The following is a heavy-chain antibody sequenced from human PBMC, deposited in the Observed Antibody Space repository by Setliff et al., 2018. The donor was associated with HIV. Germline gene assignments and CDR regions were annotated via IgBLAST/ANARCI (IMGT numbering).Heavy chain of an antibody. CDR1: GASISSYY. Sequence: PETLSLTCNVSGASISSYYWTWIRQSPGNRLEWLGYITDSGNTNYNPSLRHRVTISADTSKTQVALRLRSVTAADTAVYYFARETQQTYSILTGYNYYSGIDVWGQGTTV. CDR2: ITDSGNT. D-gene: IGHD3-9*01. J-gene: IGHJ6*01. V-gene: IGHV4-59*01. CDR3: ARETQQTYSILTGYNYYSGIDV.